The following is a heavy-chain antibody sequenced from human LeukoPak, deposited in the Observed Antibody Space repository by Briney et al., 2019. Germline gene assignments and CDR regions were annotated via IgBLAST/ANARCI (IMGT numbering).Heavy chain of an antibody. CDR2: IYPGDSDT. J-gene: IGHJ4*02. Sequence: GESLMISCKGSGYSFTSYWIGWVRQMPGKGLEWMGIIYPGDSDTRYSPSFQGQVTISADKSISTAYLQWSSLKASDTAMYYCARSSSFSGSYYYFDYWGQGTLVTVSS. CDR3: ARSSSFSGSYYYFDY. CDR1: GYSFTSYW. D-gene: IGHD1-26*01. V-gene: IGHV5-51*01.